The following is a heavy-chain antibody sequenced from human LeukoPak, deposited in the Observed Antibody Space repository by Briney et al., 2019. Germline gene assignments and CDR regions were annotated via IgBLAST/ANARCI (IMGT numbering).Heavy chain of an antibody. J-gene: IGHJ5*02. CDR3: ERASPYYDFWSGYWNNWFDR. Sequence: ASVKVSCKASGGTFSSYAISWVRQAPGQGLEWMGGIIPIFGTANYAQKFQGRVTITADESTSTAYMELSSLRSEDTAVYYCERASPYYDFWSGYWNNWFDRWGQGTLVTVSS. D-gene: IGHD3-3*01. CDR2: IIPIFGTA. CDR1: GGTFSSYA. V-gene: IGHV1-69*13.